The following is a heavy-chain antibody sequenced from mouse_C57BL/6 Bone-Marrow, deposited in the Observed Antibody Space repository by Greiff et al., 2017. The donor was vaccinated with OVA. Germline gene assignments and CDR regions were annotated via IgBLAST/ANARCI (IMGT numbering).Heavy chain of an antibody. Sequence: EVKLMESGGDLVKPGGSLKLSCAASGFTFSSYGMSWVRQTPDKRLEWVATISSGGSYTYYPDSVKGRFTISRDNAKNTLYLQMSSLTSEDTAMYYCARQEITTVDGSWFAYWGQGTLVTVSA. CDR2: ISSGGSYT. D-gene: IGHD1-1*01. CDR1: GFTFSSYG. V-gene: IGHV5-6*01. CDR3: ARQEITTVDGSWFAY. J-gene: IGHJ3*01.